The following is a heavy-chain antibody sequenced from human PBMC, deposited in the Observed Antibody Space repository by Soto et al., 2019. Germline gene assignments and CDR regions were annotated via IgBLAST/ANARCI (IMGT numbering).Heavy chain of an antibody. CDR3: ARSVAAAGTYYFDY. V-gene: IGHV3-64*01. J-gene: IGHJ4*02. Sequence: EVQLVESGGGLVQPGGSLRLSCAASGFTFSSYAMHWVRQAPGKGLEYVSAISSNGGSTYYANSVKGRFTISRDNSKNTLDLQMGSLRAEDMAVYYCARSVAAAGTYYFDYWGQGTLVTVSS. CDR1: GFTFSSYA. D-gene: IGHD6-13*01. CDR2: ISSNGGST.